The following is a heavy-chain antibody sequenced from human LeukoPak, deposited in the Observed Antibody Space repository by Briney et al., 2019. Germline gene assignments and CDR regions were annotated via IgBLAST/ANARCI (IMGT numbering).Heavy chain of an antibody. D-gene: IGHD6-6*01. CDR2: ISAYNGNT. Sequence: ASVKVSCKASGYTFTSYDINWVRQATGQGLEWMGWISAYNGNTNYAQKLQGRVTMTTDTSTSTAYMELRSLRSDDTAVYYCARGPGEQLDTDYWGQGTLVTVSS. V-gene: IGHV1-18*01. CDR3: ARGPGEQLDTDY. J-gene: IGHJ4*02. CDR1: GYTFTSYD.